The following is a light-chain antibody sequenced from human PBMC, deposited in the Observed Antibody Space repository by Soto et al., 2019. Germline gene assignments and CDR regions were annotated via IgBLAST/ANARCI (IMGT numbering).Light chain of an antibody. CDR3: QQHSNWPRT. CDR1: QSVSNSQ. V-gene: IGKV3-11*01. Sequence: GVSQSPCTLSLSTGERGTLSCRASQSVSNSQLAWYQHKPGQAPRLLIYDAYNRATGIPPRFSGSGSGTDFTLTISSLEPEDSAVYYCQQHSNWPRTFAQGTKVAIK. J-gene: IGKJ1*01. CDR2: DAY.